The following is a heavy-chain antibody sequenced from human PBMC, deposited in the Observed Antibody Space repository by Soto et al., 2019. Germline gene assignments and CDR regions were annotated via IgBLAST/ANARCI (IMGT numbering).Heavy chain of an antibody. CDR1: GYTFTGYY. Sequence: VASVKVSCKASGYTFTGYYMHWVRQAPGQGLEWMGWINPNSGGTNSAQKFQGWVTMTRDTSISTAYMELSRLRSDDTAVYYCATSRVSIAVAGETEYYFDYWGQGTLVTVSS. V-gene: IGHV1-2*04. CDR2: INPNSGGT. D-gene: IGHD6-19*01. J-gene: IGHJ4*02. CDR3: ATSRVSIAVAGETEYYFDY.